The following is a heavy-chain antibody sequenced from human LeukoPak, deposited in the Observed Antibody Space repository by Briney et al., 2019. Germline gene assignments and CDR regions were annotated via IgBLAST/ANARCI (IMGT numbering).Heavy chain of an antibody. CDR1: GGSISSNTYY. J-gene: IGHJ4*02. CDR2: VYYSGGT. CDR3: TRGLDY. Sequence: SETLSLTCTVSGGSISSNTYYWGWIRPPPGKGLEWIGTVYYSGGTYYNPSLKCRVTISVDTSNNQFPLKLTSVTAADTAVYYCTRGLDYWGQGTLVTVSS. V-gene: IGHV4-39*01.